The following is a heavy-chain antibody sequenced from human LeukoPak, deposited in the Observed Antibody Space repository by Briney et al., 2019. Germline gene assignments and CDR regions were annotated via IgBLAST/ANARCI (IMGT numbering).Heavy chain of an antibody. Sequence: KPSETLSLTCTVSGGSISSYYWSWIRQPPGKGLEWIGYIYYSGSTNYNPSLKSRVTISVDTSKNQFSLKLSSVTAADTAVYYCARQFAFPYYYMDVWGKGTTVTVSS. CDR2: IYYSGST. V-gene: IGHV4-59*08. CDR3: ARQFAFPYYYMDV. D-gene: IGHD3-16*01. J-gene: IGHJ6*03. CDR1: GGSISSYY.